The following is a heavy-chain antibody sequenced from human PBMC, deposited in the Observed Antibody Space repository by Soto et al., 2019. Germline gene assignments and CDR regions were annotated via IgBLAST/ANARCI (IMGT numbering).Heavy chain of an antibody. CDR1: GGYFIGYY. D-gene: IGHD3-3*01. Sequence: SETMCVTCAVEGGYFIGYYWSWIRQPPGKGLEWIGEINHSGSTNYNPSLKSRVTISVDTSKNQFSLKLSSVTAADTAVYYCARGRKIFGTVDYWGQGTLVTVSS. CDR2: INHSGST. V-gene: IGHV4-34*01. J-gene: IGHJ4*02. CDR3: ARGRKIFGTVDY.